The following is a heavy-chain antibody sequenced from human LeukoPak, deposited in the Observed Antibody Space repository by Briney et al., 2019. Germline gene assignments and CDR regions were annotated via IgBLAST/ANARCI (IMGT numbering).Heavy chain of an antibody. CDR2: ISYDGSNK. V-gene: IGHV3-30-3*01. D-gene: IGHD2-21*02. CDR3: ARSEHIVVVTSTPASY. CDR1: GFTFSSYA. Sequence: GGSLRLSCAASGFTFSSYAMHWVRQAPGKGLEWVAVISYDGSNKYYADSVKGRFTISRDNSKNTVFMEMNSLKPEDTALYYCARSEHIVVVTSTPASYWGQGTLVTISS. J-gene: IGHJ4*02.